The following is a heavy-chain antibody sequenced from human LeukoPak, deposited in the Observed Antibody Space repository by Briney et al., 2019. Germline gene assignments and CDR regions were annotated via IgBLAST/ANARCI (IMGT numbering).Heavy chain of an antibody. V-gene: IGHV6-1*01. CDR2: TYYRSKWYK. CDR3: ARGGSGWPDAFDI. Sequence: SQTLSLTCAISGGSVSSNSATWNWIRQSPSRGLEWLGRTYYRSKWYKYYAVSVKSRITINPDTSKNQFSLQLNSVTPEDTAVYYCARGGSGWPDAFDIWGQGTMVTVSS. J-gene: IGHJ3*02. D-gene: IGHD6-19*01. CDR1: GGSVSSNSAT.